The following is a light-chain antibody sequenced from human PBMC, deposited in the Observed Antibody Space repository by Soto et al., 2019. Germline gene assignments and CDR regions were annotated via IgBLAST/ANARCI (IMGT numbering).Light chain of an antibody. CDR3: QQYGSSGT. V-gene: IGKV3-20*01. CDR1: QSVSNNY. CDR2: GAS. J-gene: IGKJ1*01. Sequence: EIGLTQSPGTLSLSPRERATLSCRASQSVSNNYLAWYQQKPGQPPRLLIYGASNRATGIPDRFSGSGSGTDFTLTISRLEPDDFAVYYCQQYGSSGTFGQGTKVEIK.